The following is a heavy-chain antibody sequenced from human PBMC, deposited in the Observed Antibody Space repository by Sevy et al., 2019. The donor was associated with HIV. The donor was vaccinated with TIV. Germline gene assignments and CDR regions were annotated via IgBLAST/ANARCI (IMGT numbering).Heavy chain of an antibody. CDR1: GGTFSSYA. CDR2: IIPIFGTA. CDR3: ARAGSQTYYDILTGQGAFDI. J-gene: IGHJ3*02. D-gene: IGHD3-9*01. Sequence: ASVKVSCKASGGTFSSYAISWVRQAPGQGLEWMGRIIPIFGTANYAQKFQGRVTITADESTSTAYMELSSLRSEDTAVYYCARAGSQTYYDILTGQGAFDIGGQGTMITVSS. V-gene: IGHV1-69*13.